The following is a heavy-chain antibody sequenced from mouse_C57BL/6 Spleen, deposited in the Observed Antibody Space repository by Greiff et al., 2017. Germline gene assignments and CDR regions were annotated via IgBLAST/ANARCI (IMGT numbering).Heavy chain of an antibody. V-gene: IGHV1-59*01. CDR3: AKNYYYAMDY. CDR1: GYTFTSYW. J-gene: IGHJ4*01. CDR2: IDPSDSYT. Sequence: VQLQQPGAELVRPGTSVKLSCKASGYTFTSYWMHWVKQRPGQGLEWIGVIDPSDSYTNYNQKFKDKATLTADKSSSTAYMQLSSLTSEDSAVYYCAKNYYYAMDYWGQGTSVTVSS.